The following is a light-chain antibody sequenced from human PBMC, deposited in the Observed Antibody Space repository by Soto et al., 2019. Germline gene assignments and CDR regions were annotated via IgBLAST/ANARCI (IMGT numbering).Light chain of an antibody. V-gene: IGKV3-15*01. CDR1: QNIRSS. CDR3: QQYDIWPSYT. J-gene: IGKJ2*01. Sequence: EVVMTQSPASLSASPGERVTLSCRDSQNIRSSLAWYQQRPGQAPRLLICDASTRATGIPPRFSGGGSGTEFTVTISSLQSEDFAIYYCQQYDIWPSYTFGQGTKVDNK. CDR2: DAS.